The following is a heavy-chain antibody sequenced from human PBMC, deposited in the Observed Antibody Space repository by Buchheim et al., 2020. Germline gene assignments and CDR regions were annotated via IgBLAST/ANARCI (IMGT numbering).Heavy chain of an antibody. Sequence: QVQLQESGPGLVKPSETLSLTCTVSGGSISSYYWSWIRQPPGKGLEWIGYIYYSGSTNYNPSLKTRVTISVDTPKNQFSLKLSSVTAADSAVYYCARGQYDFWSGYYEGYFDYWGQGTL. J-gene: IGHJ4*02. CDR3: ARGQYDFWSGYYEGYFDY. V-gene: IGHV4-59*01. CDR2: IYYSGST. D-gene: IGHD3-3*01. CDR1: GGSISSYY.